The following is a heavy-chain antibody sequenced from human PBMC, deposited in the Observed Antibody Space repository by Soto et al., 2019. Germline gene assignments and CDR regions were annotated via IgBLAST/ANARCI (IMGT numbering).Heavy chain of an antibody. J-gene: IGHJ4*02. CDR1: GGSISPFY. CDR2: LYYSGNT. D-gene: IGHD3-16*01. CDR3: ARVGGVADRTFDY. Sequence: PSETLSLTCTVSGGSISPFYWSWVRQPPGKGLEWIGYLYYSGNTNYNPSLKSRVTISVDASKNQVSLRLTSVTAADTAVYYCARVGGVADRTFDYWGQGTVVT. V-gene: IGHV4-59*01.